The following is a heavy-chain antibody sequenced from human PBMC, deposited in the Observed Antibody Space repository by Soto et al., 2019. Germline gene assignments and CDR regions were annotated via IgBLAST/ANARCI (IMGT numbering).Heavy chain of an antibody. D-gene: IGHD3-16*01. Sequence: PGESLKISCKGSGYSFTSYWIGWVRQMPGKGLECIGIIYPGDSDTRYSPSFQGQVTISADKSFTTAYLHWSSLKASDSAMYYCARQGGTTATHFAYWGQGTLVTVSS. CDR1: GYSFTSYW. CDR2: IYPGDSDT. J-gene: IGHJ4*02. V-gene: IGHV5-51*01. CDR3: ARQGGTTATHFAY.